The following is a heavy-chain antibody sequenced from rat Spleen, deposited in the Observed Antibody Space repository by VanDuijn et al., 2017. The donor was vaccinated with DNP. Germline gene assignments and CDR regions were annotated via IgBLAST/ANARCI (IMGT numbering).Heavy chain of an antibody. J-gene: IGHJ2*01. CDR1: GFTFSNYD. V-gene: IGHV5-25*01. CDR2: ISYDGSST. CDR3: VREDKGVDA. Sequence: EVQLVESGGGLVQPGRSMKLSCAASGFTFSNYDMAWVRQAPTKGLEWVASISYDGSSTYYRDSVKGRFTISRDNAKSTLYLQMDSLRSEDTATYYCVREDKGVDAWGQGVVVTVSS. D-gene: IGHD2-2*01.